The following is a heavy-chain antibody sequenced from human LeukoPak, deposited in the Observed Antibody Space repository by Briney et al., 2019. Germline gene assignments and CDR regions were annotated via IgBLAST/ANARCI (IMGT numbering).Heavy chain of an antibody. CDR1: GFTFSRYA. Sequence: GGSLRLSCAASGFTFSRYAMHWVRQAPGKGLEYVSAISSNGGSTYYANSAKGRFTISRDNSKNTLYLQMGSLRAEDMAVYYCARDTSRGFSGFCDYWGQGTLVTVSS. D-gene: IGHD3-3*01. CDR3: ARDTSRGFSGFCDY. CDR2: ISSNGGST. J-gene: IGHJ4*02. V-gene: IGHV3-64*01.